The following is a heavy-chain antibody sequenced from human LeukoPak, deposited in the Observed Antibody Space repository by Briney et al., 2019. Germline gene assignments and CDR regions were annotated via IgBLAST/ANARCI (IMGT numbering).Heavy chain of an antibody. J-gene: IGHJ4*02. D-gene: IGHD3-9*01. CDR2: MFYSGNT. Sequence: PSETLSLTCTVSGGSIRSFYWSWIRQPPGKGLEWIAYMFYSGNTYYNPSLKSRVTMSVDTSDNQFSLRLSSVTAADTAVYYCARAPNYDVLTGYYRPYYFDYWDQGTLVTVSS. V-gene: IGHV4-59*08. CDR1: GGSIRSFY. CDR3: ARAPNYDVLTGYYRPYYFDY.